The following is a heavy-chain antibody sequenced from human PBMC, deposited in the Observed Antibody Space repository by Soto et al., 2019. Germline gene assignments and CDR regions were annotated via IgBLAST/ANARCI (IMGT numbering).Heavy chain of an antibody. Sequence: PWGSLRLSCSASGFTFSGYTMNWFRQAPGKGLEWVAVIGNSGDGTHYADSVKGRFTISRDNSKNTLYLQMESLRAEDTAVYYCVKDVWDYWGQGVLVTVSS. CDR2: IGNSGDGT. CDR3: VKDVWDY. D-gene: IGHD2-21*01. CDR1: GFTFSGYT. V-gene: IGHV3-23*01. J-gene: IGHJ4*02.